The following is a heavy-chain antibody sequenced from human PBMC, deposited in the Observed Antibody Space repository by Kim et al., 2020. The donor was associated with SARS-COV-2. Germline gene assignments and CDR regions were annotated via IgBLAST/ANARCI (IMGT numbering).Heavy chain of an antibody. CDR2: ISGSGGST. V-gene: IGHV3-23*01. CDR1: GFTFSSYA. J-gene: IGHJ4*02. Sequence: GGSLRLSCAASGFTFSSYAMSWVRQAPGKGLEWVSAISGSGGSTYYADSVKGRFTISRDNSKNTLYLQMNSLRAEDTAAYYCAKCLSPQWLEYYFDYWGQGTLVTVSS. CDR3: AKCLSPQWLEYYFDY. D-gene: IGHD6-19*01.